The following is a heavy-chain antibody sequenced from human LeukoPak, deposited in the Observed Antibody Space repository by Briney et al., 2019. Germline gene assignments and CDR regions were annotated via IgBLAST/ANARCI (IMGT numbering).Heavy chain of an antibody. V-gene: IGHV4-38-2*01. D-gene: IGHD1-26*01. Sequence: SETLSLTCAVSGYSISSVYYWGWIRQPPGKGLEWIGNIYHSGSTYYNPSLKSRVTISLDASKNPFSLNLSSVTAADTAVYYCARPRSYYSHAFGIWGQGTMVTVSS. CDR3: ARPRSYYSHAFGI. J-gene: IGHJ3*02. CDR1: GYSISSVYY. CDR2: IYHSGST.